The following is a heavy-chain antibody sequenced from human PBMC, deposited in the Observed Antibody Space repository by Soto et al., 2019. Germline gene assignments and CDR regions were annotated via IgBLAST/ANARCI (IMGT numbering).Heavy chain of an antibody. CDR2: IYYSGST. D-gene: IGHD3-3*01. CDR3: ARDRPFYYDFWSGYLPGPYYYYGMDV. V-gene: IGHV4-61*01. CDR1: GGSVSSGSSY. J-gene: IGHJ6*02. Sequence: SETLSLTCPVSGGSVSSGSSYWSWIQQHPGKGLEWIGYIYYSGSTNYNPSLKSRVTISVDTSKNQFSLKLSSVTAADTAVYYCARDRPFYYDFWSGYLPGPYYYYGMDVWGQGTTVTVSS.